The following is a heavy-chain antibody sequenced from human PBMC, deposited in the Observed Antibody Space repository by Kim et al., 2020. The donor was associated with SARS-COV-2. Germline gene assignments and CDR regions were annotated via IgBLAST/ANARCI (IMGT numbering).Heavy chain of an antibody. CDR3: ARVRGVNHLDY. J-gene: IGHJ4*02. CDR2: T. V-gene: IGHV1-2*02. Sequence: TNYAQKFQGRVTMTRDTSISTAYMELSRLRSDDTAVYYCARVRGVNHLDYWGQGTLVTVSS. D-gene: IGHD3-10*01.